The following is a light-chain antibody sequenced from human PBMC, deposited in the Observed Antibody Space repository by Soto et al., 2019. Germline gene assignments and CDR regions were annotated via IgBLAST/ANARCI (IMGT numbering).Light chain of an antibody. Sequence: DIQMTQSPSSLSASVGDRVTITCRASQSISTFVNWYQQKPWKAPKLLIFAASNLQSGVPSRFSGGGSGTDFTLTITTLQPEDFATYYCQQSYNTPPITFGQGTRLEIK. CDR2: AAS. J-gene: IGKJ5*01. CDR3: QQSYNTPPIT. V-gene: IGKV1-39*01. CDR1: QSISTF.